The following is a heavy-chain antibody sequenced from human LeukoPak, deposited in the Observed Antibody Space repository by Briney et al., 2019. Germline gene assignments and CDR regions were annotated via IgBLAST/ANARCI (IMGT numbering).Heavy chain of an antibody. D-gene: IGHD1-1*01. CDR1: GFTFSRYW. CDR3: KSGGAAPGSFDY. V-gene: IGHV3-7*01. Sequence: PGGSLRLSCAASGFTFSRYWMSWMRQAPGKGLEGVANIKYNGYEEYYVDSVKGRFTISRDNAKNSLYLQLNSLRVEDTAVYYCKSGGAAPGSFDYWRQGTLVTVSP. J-gene: IGHJ4*02. CDR2: IKYNGYEE.